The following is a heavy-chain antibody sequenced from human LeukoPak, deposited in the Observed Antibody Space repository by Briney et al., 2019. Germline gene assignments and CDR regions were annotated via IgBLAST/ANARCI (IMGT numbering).Heavy chain of an antibody. Sequence: GGSLRVSCAASGFTFSSYEMNWVRQAPGKGLEWVSYISSSGSTIYYADSVKGRFTISRDNAKNSLYLQMNSLRAEDTAVYYCARAQRGYSYGDDFDYWGQGTLVTVCS. CDR2: ISSSGSTI. CDR1: GFTFSSYE. D-gene: IGHD5-18*01. J-gene: IGHJ4*02. CDR3: ARAQRGYSYGDDFDY. V-gene: IGHV3-48*03.